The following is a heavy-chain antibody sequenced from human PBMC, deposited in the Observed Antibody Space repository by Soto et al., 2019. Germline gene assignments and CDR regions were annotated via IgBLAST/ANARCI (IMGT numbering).Heavy chain of an antibody. D-gene: IGHD2-2*01. CDR3: VASSTSHYYGMDV. J-gene: IGHJ6*02. CDR2: ISAYNGNT. CDR1: GYTFTSYG. Sequence: GASVKVSCKASGYTFTSYGISWVRQAPGQGLEWMGWISAYNGNTNYAQKLQGRVTMTTDTSTSTAYMELRSLRSDDTAVYYCVASSTSHYYGMDVWGQGTKVTVSS. V-gene: IGHV1-18*01.